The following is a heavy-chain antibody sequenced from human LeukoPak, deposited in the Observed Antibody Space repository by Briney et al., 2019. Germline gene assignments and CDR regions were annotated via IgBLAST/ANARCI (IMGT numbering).Heavy chain of an antibody. V-gene: IGHV3-21*01. J-gene: IGHJ4*02. CDR2: ISSSSSYI. CDR1: GFTFCSYS. Sequence: GGSLRLSRAASGFTFCSYSVNWVRQAPGKGLEWVSSISSSSSYIYYADSVKGRFTISRDNAKNSLYLQMNSLRAEDTAVYYCARDGGYSYGYPLDYWGQGTLVTVSS. D-gene: IGHD5-18*01. CDR3: ARDGGYSYGYPLDY.